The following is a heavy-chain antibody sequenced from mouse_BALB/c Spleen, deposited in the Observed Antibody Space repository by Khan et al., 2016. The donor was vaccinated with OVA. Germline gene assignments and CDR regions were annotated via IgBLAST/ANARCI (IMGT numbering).Heavy chain of an antibody. V-gene: IGHV1-4*01. CDR2: INPRSGYT. CDR3: ARRKTGYTMDY. J-gene: IGHJ4*01. CDR1: GYTFTSNT. Sequence: QVQLQQSGAELARPGASVRMSCKASGYTFTSNTMHWVKKRPGKGLEWIGYINPRSGYTNYNQNFKDKATLTADKSSSTAYMQLSSLTSEDSAVYYCARRKTGYTMDYWGQGTSVTVSS.